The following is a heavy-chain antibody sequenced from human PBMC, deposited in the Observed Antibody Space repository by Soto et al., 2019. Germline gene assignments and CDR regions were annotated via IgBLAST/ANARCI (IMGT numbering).Heavy chain of an antibody. CDR1: GSSISDYY. J-gene: IGHJ4*02. V-gene: IGHV4-59*08. CDR2: ISNSGHI. CDR3: ARHGGSMTYYQAFDY. D-gene: IGHD3-10*01. Sequence: QVQLQESGPGLVKPSEALFLTCTVSGSSISDYYWNWVRQPPGKGLERIGYISNSGHIDCIPSFRSRETLSLDTSRNQFSLRLSSVTAADTAVYYYARHGGSMTYYQAFDYWGKGTLVTVSS.